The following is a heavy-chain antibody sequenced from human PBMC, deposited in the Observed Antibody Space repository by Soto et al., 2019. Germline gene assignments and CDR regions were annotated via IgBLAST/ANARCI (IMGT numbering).Heavy chain of an antibody. V-gene: IGHV1-3*01. J-gene: IGHJ6*02. CDR2: INAGNGNT. D-gene: IGHD4-17*01. CDR1: GYTFTSYA. Sequence: ASGKVSCKASGYTFTSYAMNWVRQAPGQGLEWMGWINAGNGNTKYSQKFQGRVTMTRDTSARTAYMELSSLRSEDTAAYYCARDTLSTTVTSPIWMYYYYGMDVWGQGTTVTVS. CDR3: ARDTLSTTVTSPIWMYYYYGMDV.